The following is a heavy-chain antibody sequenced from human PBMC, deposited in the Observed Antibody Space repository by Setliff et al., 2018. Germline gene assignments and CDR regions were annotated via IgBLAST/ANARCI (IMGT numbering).Heavy chain of an antibody. CDR3: AREYDSSGYYPRKRGGGYGMDV. CDR1: GYTFTSYA. D-gene: IGHD3-22*01. CDR2: INAGNGNT. J-gene: IGHJ6*02. Sequence: GASVKVSCKASGYTFTSYAMHWVRQAPGQRLEWMGWINAGNGNTKYSQKFQGRVTITRDTSASTAYMELGSLRSEDTAVYYCAREYDSSGYYPRKRGGGYGMDVWGQGTTVTVSS. V-gene: IGHV1-3*01.